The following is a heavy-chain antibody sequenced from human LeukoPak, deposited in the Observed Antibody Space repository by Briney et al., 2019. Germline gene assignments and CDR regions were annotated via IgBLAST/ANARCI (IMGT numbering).Heavy chain of an antibody. CDR3: ARNLVGGDYSFDY. CDR1: GFTFDDYA. V-gene: IGHV3-74*01. D-gene: IGHD4-17*01. J-gene: IGHJ4*02. CDR2: INSDGSRT. Sequence: GGSLRLSCAASGFTFDDYAMHWVRQAPGKGLVWVSRINSDGSRTHYADSVKGRFTISRDNAKNTLYLKMNSLRAEDTAVYYCARNLVGGDYSFDYWGQGTLVTVSS.